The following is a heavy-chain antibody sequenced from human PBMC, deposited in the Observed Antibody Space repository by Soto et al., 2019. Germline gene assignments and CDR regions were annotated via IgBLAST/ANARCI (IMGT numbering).Heavy chain of an antibody. J-gene: IGHJ3*02. V-gene: IGHV1-18*04. Sequence: ASVKASCKASGYTFTSYGISWVRQAPGQGVEWMGWISAYNGNTNYAQKLQGRVTMTTDTSTSTAYMELRSLSSDDTAVYYCARDHMIAVGYDAFDTWGQGTMVTVSS. CDR3: ARDHMIAVGYDAFDT. CDR1: GYTFTSYG. CDR2: ISAYNGNT. D-gene: IGHD3-22*01.